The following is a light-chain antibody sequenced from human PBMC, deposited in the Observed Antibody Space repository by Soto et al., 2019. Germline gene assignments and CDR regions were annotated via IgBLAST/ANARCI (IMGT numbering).Light chain of an antibody. CDR3: QQRSNWPIP. J-gene: IGKJ5*01. CDR2: DAS. CDR1: QSVSSY. V-gene: IGKV3-11*01. Sequence: TLSLSRRGVAPLSCRASQSVSSYLAWYQQKPGQAPRLLIYDASNRATGIPARFSCSGSGTDFTLAIRCLEPEEFAVYYCQQRSNWPIPFGQGTRLEIK.